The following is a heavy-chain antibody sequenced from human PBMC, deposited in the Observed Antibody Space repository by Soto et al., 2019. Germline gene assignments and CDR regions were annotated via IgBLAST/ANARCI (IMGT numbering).Heavy chain of an antibody. CDR2: LGGADGGT. V-gene: IGHV3-23*01. Sequence: GGSLRLSCAASGFSFSNYEMNWVRQAPGKGLEWVSTLGGADGGTYYADSVKGRFTISRDNSKDTLYLQMNNLRAEDTALYYCTKGGVIATFGGIIVPYYFDSWGQGTPVTVSS. CDR1: GFSFSNYE. D-gene: IGHD3-16*02. CDR3: TKGGVIATFGGIIVPYYFDS. J-gene: IGHJ4*02.